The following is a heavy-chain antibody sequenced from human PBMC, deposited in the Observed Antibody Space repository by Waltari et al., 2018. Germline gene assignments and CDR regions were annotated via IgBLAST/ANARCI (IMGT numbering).Heavy chain of an antibody. CDR1: GFPFSSYA. CDR2: IYSGGST. CDR3: ANINYYGSGSYFDY. J-gene: IGHJ4*02. Sequence: EVQLLESGGGLVQPGGSLRLSCAASGFPFSSYAMSWVRQAPGKGLEWVSVIYSGGSTYYADSVKGRFTISRDNSKNTLYLQMNSLRAEDTAVYYCANINYYGSGSYFDYWGQGTLVTVSS. D-gene: IGHD3-10*01. V-gene: IGHV3-23*03.